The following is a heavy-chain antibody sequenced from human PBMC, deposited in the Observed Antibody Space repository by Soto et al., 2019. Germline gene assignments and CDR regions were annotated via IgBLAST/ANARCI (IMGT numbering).Heavy chain of an antibody. J-gene: IGHJ4*02. CDR1: GFTFSGHR. Sequence: GGSLRLSCAASGFTFSGHRMTWVRQAPGKGLEWVANIDRDGSGKYYVDSVRGRFTISRDNAENSLYLQMSSLRAEDTAVYYCARITVAQNEYLDHWGQGARVTVPS. V-gene: IGHV3-7*01. D-gene: IGHD4-17*01. CDR2: IDRDGSGK. CDR3: ARITVAQNEYLDH.